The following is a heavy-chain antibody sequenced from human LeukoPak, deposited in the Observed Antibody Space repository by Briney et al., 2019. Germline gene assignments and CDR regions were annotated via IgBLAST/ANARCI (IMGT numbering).Heavy chain of an antibody. V-gene: IGHV3-7*01. Sequence: GGSLRLSCAASGFTFSSYWMSWVRQAPGKGLEWVANIKQDGREKYYVDSVKGRFTISRDNAKNSLYLQMNSLRAEDTAVYYCARQQWLGYDAFDIWGQGTMVPVSS. CDR3: ARQQWLGYDAFDI. D-gene: IGHD6-19*01. J-gene: IGHJ3*02. CDR1: GFTFSSYW. CDR2: IKQDGREK.